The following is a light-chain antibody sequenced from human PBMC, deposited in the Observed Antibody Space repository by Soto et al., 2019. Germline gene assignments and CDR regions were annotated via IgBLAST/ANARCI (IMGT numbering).Light chain of an antibody. Sequence: QSVLTQPRSVSGSPGQSVTISCTGTSSDVGGYNSVSWYQQHPGKAPKLMIYDVSKRPSGVPDRFSGSKSANTASLTISGLQAEDEADYYCCSYAGSYTSSFGGGTKVTVL. J-gene: IGLJ2*01. CDR3: CSYAGSYTSS. CDR1: SSDVGGYNS. V-gene: IGLV2-11*01. CDR2: DVS.